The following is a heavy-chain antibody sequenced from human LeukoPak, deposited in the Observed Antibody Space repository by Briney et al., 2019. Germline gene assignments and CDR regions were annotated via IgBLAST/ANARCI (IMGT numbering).Heavy chain of an antibody. D-gene: IGHD4-23*01. J-gene: IGHJ4*02. CDR2: ISWNSGSI. CDR3: AKDISPSNDYGGNFDY. Sequence: GGSLRLSCAASGFTFNDYAMHWVRHAPGKGLEWVSGISWNSGSIGYADSVKGRFTISRDNAKNSLYLQMNSLRAEDTALYYCAKDISPSNDYGGNFDYWGQGTLVTVSS. CDR1: GFTFNDYA. V-gene: IGHV3-9*01.